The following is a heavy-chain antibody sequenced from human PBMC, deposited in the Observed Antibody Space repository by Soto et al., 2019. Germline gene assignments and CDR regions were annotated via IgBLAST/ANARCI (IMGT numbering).Heavy chain of an antibody. CDR2: IYPGDSDT. J-gene: IGHJ6*02. CDR1: GYSFTSYW. CDR3: ARTGDYGDYYYYGMDV. Sequence: GESLKISCKGSGYSFTSYWSGWVRQMPGKGLEWMGIIYPGDSDTRYSPSFQGQVTISADKSISTAYLQWSSLKASDTAMYYCARTGDYGDYYYYGMDVWGQGTTVTVSS. V-gene: IGHV5-51*01. D-gene: IGHD4-17*01.